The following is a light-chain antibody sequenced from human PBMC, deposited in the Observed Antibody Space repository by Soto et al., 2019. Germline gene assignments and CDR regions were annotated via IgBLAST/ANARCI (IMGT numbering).Light chain of an antibody. CDR2: ANL. J-gene: IGLJ3*02. Sequence: QAVVTQPPSVSGAPGQRVTISCTGSSSNIGAGYDVHWYQQLPGTAPKLLIYANLNRPSGVPDRFSGSKSGTSASLAITGLQAEDEGDYYCQSYDNILSASVFGGGTKVTVL. V-gene: IGLV1-40*01. CDR3: QSYDNILSASV. CDR1: SSNIGAGYD.